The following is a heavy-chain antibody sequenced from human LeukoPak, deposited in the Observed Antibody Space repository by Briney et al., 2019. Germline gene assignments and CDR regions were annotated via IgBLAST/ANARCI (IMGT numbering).Heavy chain of an antibody. J-gene: IGHJ4*02. Sequence: PSETLSLTCTVSGYSISSGYYWGWIRQPPGKGLEWIGSIYHSGSTYYNPSLKSRVTISVDTSKNQFSLKLSSVTAADTAVYFCARGVTAYYFDYWGQGTLVTVSS. CDR3: ARGVTAYYFDY. CDR1: GYSISSGYY. CDR2: IYHSGST. V-gene: IGHV4-38-2*02. D-gene: IGHD2-21*02.